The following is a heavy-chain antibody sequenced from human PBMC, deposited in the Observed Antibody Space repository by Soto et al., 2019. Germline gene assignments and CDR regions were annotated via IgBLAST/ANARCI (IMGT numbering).Heavy chain of an antibody. V-gene: IGHV3-74*01. CDR2: INIDGSST. CDR3: ARSRDGYNFGGDC. D-gene: IGHD5-12*01. CDR1: GFTLSSYW. J-gene: IGHJ4*01. Sequence: EVQLVESGGGLVQPGGSLRLSCAASGFTLSSYWMHWVRQAPGKGLVWISRINIDGSSTSYADSVKGRFTISRDNAKNTLYLQVNSLRAEDTAVYYCARSRDGYNFGGDCWGHGTLVTVSS.